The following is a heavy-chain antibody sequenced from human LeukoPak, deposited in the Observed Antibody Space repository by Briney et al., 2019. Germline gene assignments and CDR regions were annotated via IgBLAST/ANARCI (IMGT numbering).Heavy chain of an antibody. CDR3: ARSDYHGNSFDY. CDR2: IYPGDSET. D-gene: IGHD4-23*01. J-gene: IGHJ4*02. CDR1: GYTFNTHW. V-gene: IGHV5-51*01. Sequence: GESLKISCKASGYTFNTHWIGWVRQIPGKGLEWMGIIYPGDSETKDSPSFQGQVTISADKSIRTVYLQWSSLKASDTAMYYCARSDYHGNSFDYWGQGTLVTVSS.